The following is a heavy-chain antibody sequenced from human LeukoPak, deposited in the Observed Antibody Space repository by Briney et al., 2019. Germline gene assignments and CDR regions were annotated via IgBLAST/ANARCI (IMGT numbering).Heavy chain of an antibody. V-gene: IGHV1-18*01. Sequence: ASVTVSCKTSNYIFTTYGISWVRQAPGQGLEWMEWISVYNGNTNYAQKFQGRVTMTTDTSTSTAYMELTSLRSDDTAVYYCARDTRLGDSSGFSDYWGQGTLVTVSS. D-gene: IGHD3-22*01. CDR2: ISVYNGNT. CDR1: NYIFTTYG. J-gene: IGHJ4*02. CDR3: ARDTRLGDSSGFSDY.